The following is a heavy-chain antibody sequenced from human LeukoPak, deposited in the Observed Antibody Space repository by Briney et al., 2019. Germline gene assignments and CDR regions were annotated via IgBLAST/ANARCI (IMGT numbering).Heavy chain of an antibody. J-gene: IGHJ4*02. V-gene: IGHV4-61*02. CDR3: ARDKGNDDYGDQEPAEVAPFDY. CDR1: GGSISSGSYY. Sequence: PSQTLSLTCTVSGGSISSGSYYWSWIRQPAGKGLEWIGRIYTSGSTNYNPSLKSRVTISVDTSKNQFSLKLSSVTAADTAVYYCARDKGNDDYGDQEPAEVAPFDYWGQGTLVTVSS. CDR2: IYTSGST. D-gene: IGHD4-17*01.